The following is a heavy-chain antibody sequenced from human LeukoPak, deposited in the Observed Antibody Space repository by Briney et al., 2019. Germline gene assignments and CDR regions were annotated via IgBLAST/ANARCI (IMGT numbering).Heavy chain of an antibody. CDR1: GGSISSYY. CDR3: ARVVGSGYLGY. Sequence: SETLSLTCTVSGGSISSYYWSWIRQPPGKGLEWIGFIYDSGSTNYNPSLKSRVTISVDKSKNQFSLKLTSVTAADTAVYYCARVVGSGYLGYWGQGTLVTVSS. D-gene: IGHD3-22*01. V-gene: IGHV4-59*12. CDR2: IYDSGST. J-gene: IGHJ4*02.